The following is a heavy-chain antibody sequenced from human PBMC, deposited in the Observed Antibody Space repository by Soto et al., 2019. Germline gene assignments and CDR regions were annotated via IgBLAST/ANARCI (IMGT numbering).Heavy chain of an antibody. V-gene: IGHV3-23*01. CDR1: GFTFSSYA. CDR3: AKVGVVVPAAMIVYYYYYMDV. Sequence: GGSLRLSCAASGFTFSSYAMSWVRQAPGKGLEWVSAISGSGGSTYYADSVEGRFTISRDNSKNTLYLQMNSLRAEDTAVYYCAKVGVVVPAAMIVYYYYYMDVWGKGTTVTVSS. CDR2: ISGSGGST. D-gene: IGHD2-2*01. J-gene: IGHJ6*03.